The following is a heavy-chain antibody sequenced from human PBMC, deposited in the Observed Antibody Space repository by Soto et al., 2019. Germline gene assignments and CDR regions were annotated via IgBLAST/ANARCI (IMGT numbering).Heavy chain of an antibody. J-gene: IGHJ6*02. CDR3: AKDRFPMVRGVIRNGMDV. D-gene: IGHD3-10*01. V-gene: IGHV3-23*01. Sequence: VGSLRLSCAASGFTFSSYAMSWVRQAPGKGLEWVSAISGSGGSTYYADSVKGRFTISRDNSKNTLYLQMNSLRAEDTAVYYCAKDRFPMVRGVIRNGMDVWGQGTTVTVSS. CDR1: GFTFSSYA. CDR2: ISGSGGST.